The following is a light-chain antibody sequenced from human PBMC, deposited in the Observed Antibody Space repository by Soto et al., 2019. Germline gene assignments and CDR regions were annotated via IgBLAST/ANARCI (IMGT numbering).Light chain of an antibody. J-gene: IGLJ1*01. CDR2: GNS. Sequence: QAVVTQPPSVSGAPGQRVTISCTGSSFNIGAGYDVHWYQQLPGTAPKLLLSGNSNRPSGVPDRFSGSKAGTSASLAITGLQAEDEADYYCQSYDSSRSYVFGTGTKRTVL. CDR3: QSYDSSRSYV. CDR1: SFNIGAGYD. V-gene: IGLV1-40*01.